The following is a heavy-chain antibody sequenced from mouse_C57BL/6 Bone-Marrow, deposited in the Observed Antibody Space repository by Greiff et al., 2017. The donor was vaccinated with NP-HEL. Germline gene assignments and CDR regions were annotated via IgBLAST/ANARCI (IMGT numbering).Heavy chain of an antibody. CDR3: ARGWLKDY. J-gene: IGHJ2*01. D-gene: IGHD1-1*02. CDR1: GYSFTGYY. Sequence: VHVKQSGPELVKPGASVKISCKASGYSFTGYYMNWVKQSPEKSLEWIGEINPSTGGTTYNQKFKAKATLTVDKSSSTAYMQLKSLTSEDSAVYYCARGWLKDYWGQGTTLTVSS. V-gene: IGHV1-42*01. CDR2: INPSTGGT.